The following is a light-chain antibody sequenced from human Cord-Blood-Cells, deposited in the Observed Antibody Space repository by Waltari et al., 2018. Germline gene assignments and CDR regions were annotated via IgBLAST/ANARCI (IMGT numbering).Light chain of an antibody. CDR2: DVS. J-gene: IGLJ2*01. Sequence: QSALTQPASVSGSPGQSITIPCTGIRSDVGGYNYVSWYQPPPGQAPKLKIYDVSNRPSGVSNRFSGSKSGNTASLTISGLQAEDEADYYCSSYTSSSTLYVVFGGGTKLTVL. CDR3: SSYTSSSTLYVV. CDR1: RSDVGGYNY. V-gene: IGLV2-14*01.